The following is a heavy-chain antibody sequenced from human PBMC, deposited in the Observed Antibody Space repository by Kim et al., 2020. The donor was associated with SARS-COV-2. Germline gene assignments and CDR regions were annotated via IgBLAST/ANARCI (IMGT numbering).Heavy chain of an antibody. CDR2: ISYDGSNK. J-gene: IGHJ4*02. CDR1: GFTFSSYG. CDR3: AKSRDYDFWSVYPGYYFDY. Sequence: GGSLRLSCAASGFTFSSYGMHWVRQAPGKGLEWVAVISYDGSNKYYADSVKGRFTISRDNSKNTLYLQMNSLRAEDTAVYYCAKSRDYDFWSVYPGYYFDYWGQGTLVTVSS. D-gene: IGHD3-3*01. V-gene: IGHV3-30*18.